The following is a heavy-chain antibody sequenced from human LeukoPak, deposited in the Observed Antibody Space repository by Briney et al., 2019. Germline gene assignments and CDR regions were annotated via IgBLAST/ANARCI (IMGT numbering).Heavy chain of an antibody. CDR3: AKDDYYDSSGYSHPGGY. CDR1: GSTFDGYA. CDR2: ISGDGTIT. D-gene: IGHD3-22*01. J-gene: IGHJ4*02. Sequence: PGGSLRLSCAVSGSTFDGYAMHWVRQPPGKGLEWVSLISGDGTITYYADSVKGRFTISRDNSKNSLYLQMNSLRTEDTALYYCAKDDYYDSSGYSHPGGYWGQGTLVTVSS. V-gene: IGHV3-43*02.